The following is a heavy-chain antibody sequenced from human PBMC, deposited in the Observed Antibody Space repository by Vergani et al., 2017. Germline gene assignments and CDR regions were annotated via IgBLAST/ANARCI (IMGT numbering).Heavy chain of an antibody. V-gene: IGHV3-23*01. D-gene: IGHD3-10*01. CDR1: GFTFSSYA. J-gene: IGHJ4*02. CDR2: ISGSGGST. CDR3: AKVMVRGVISVPQDY. Sequence: EVQLLESGGGLVQPGGSLRLSCAASGFTFSSYAMSWVRQAPGKGLEWVSAISGSGGSTYYADSLKGRFTISRANSKNTLYLQMNSLRAEDTAVYYCAKVMVRGVISVPQDYWGQGTLVTVSS.